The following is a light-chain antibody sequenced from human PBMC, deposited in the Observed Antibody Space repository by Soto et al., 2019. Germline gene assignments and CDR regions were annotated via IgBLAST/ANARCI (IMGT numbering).Light chain of an antibody. J-gene: IGKJ1*01. V-gene: IGKV3-11*01. CDR3: QQRSNWPRT. CDR1: QSVGTY. CDR2: GAS. Sequence: EIVLSQSPGTLSLSPGERATLSCRASQSVGTYLAWYQQKPGLAPSLLIYGASNRATGIPARFSGSGSGTDFTLTISSLEPEDFAVYYCQQRSNWPRTFGQGTNVDIK.